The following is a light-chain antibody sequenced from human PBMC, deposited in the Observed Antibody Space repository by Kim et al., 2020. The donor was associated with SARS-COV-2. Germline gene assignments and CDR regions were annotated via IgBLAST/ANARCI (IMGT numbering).Light chain of an antibody. CDR3: QQRRDWYS. Sequence: LSWAPGERATLSCRASQTIENFLAWYQHKPGQAPRLLISDASRRATDIPDRFSGSGSGADFTLTIDSLEPEDSAVYYCQQRRDWYSFGQGTKLEI. CDR1: QTIENF. J-gene: IGKJ2*03. V-gene: IGKV3-11*01. CDR2: DAS.